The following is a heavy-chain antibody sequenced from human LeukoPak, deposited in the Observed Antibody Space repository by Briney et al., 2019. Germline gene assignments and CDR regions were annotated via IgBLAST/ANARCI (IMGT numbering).Heavy chain of an antibody. CDR2: INPNSAGT. V-gene: IGHV1-2*02. Sequence: ASVKVSCKASGYTFTGYYMHWVRQAPGQGLEWMGWINPNSAGTNYAQKFQGRVTMTRDTSISTAYMELSRLRSDDTAVYYCARETMVRGVYDYWGQGTLVTVSS. D-gene: IGHD3-10*01. CDR3: ARETMVRGVYDY. J-gene: IGHJ4*02. CDR1: GYTFTGYY.